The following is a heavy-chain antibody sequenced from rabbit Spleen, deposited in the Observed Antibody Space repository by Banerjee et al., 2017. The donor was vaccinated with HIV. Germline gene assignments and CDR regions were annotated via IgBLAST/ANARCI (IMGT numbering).Heavy chain of an antibody. D-gene: IGHD8-1*01. CDR1: GFSFSSSYY. Sequence: QEQLVESGGGLVKPEGSLTLTCTAAGFSFSSSYYMCWVRQAPEKGLEWIACIYNGDGATWYANWVNGRFTISRENAQNTVDLKMNSLTAADTATYFCARDGAGGSYFALWGPGTLVTVS. CDR2: IYNGDGAT. J-gene: IGHJ6*01. CDR3: ARDGAGGSYFAL. V-gene: IGHV1S43*01.